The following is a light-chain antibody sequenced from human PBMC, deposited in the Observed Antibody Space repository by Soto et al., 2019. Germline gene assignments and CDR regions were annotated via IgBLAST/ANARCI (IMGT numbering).Light chain of an antibody. CDR2: GAS. CDR3: QQYNNWPFS. V-gene: IGKV3-15*01. Sequence: EIMMTQSPATLPVSPGQRVTLSCRASQSVGSNLAWYQQTPGQAPRLLIYGASTRATDVPARFSGTGSETDFTLTISGLQSEDSAIYFCQQYNNWPFSFGQGTRLEIK. CDR1: QSVGSN. J-gene: IGKJ5*01.